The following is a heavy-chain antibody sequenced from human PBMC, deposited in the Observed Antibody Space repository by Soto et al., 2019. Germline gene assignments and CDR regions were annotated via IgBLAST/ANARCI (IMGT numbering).Heavy chain of an antibody. CDR2: IYYSGST. CDR1: GGSISSYY. Sequence: SETLSLTCTVSGGSISSYYWSWIRQPPGKGLEWIGYIYYSGSTNYNPSLKSRVTISVDTSKNQFSLKLSFLTAADTAVYYCARVWGGAFDIWGQGTMVTVS. J-gene: IGHJ3*02. D-gene: IGHD3-10*01. CDR3: ARVWGGAFDI. V-gene: IGHV4-59*01.